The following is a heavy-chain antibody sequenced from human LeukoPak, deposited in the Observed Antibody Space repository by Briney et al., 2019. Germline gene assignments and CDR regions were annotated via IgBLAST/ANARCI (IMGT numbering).Heavy chain of an antibody. D-gene: IGHD3-16*02. Sequence: PGGSLRLSCTASGFTFSTYEMNWVSQAPGQGLKWISYISGSGSSIFYADSLQGRFTVSRDNAKNSVYLQMNSLRAEDTAVYYCAREGGFGYDDAFDTWGHGTTVTVSS. CDR2: ISGSGSSI. CDR1: GFTFSTYE. J-gene: IGHJ3*02. CDR3: AREGGFGYDDAFDT. V-gene: IGHV3-48*03.